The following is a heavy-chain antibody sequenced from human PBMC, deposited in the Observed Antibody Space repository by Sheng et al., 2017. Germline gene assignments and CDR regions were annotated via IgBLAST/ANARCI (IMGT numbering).Heavy chain of an antibody. Sequence: QVQLQQWGAGLLKPSETLSLTCAVYGGSFSGYYWSWIRQPPGKGLEWIGEINHSGSTNYNPSLKSRVTISVDTSKNQFSLKLSSVTAADTAVYYCARAGAYGDYVSSDWGQGTLVTVSS. CDR2: INHSGST. CDR3: ARAGAYGDYVSSD. J-gene: IGHJ4*02. D-gene: IGHD4-17*01. V-gene: IGHV4-34*01. CDR1: GGSFSGYY.